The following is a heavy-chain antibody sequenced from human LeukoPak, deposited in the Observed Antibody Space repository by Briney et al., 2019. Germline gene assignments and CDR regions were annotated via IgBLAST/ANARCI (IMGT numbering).Heavy chain of an antibody. D-gene: IGHD2-2*01. Sequence: GASVKVSCKASGYTFTSYGISWVRQAPGQGLEWMGWISAYNGNTNYAQKLQGRVTMTTDTSTSTAYMELRSLRSDDTAVYYCARVQLLTTTYYYYYMDVWGKGTTVTVSS. V-gene: IGHV1-18*01. CDR1: GYTFTSYG. CDR2: ISAYNGNT. CDR3: ARVQLLTTTYYYYYMDV. J-gene: IGHJ6*03.